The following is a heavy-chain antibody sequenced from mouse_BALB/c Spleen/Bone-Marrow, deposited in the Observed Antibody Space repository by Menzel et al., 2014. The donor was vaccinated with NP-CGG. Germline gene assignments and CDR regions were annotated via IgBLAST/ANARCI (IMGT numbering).Heavy chain of an antibody. D-gene: IGHD4-1*01. V-gene: IGHV5-6-3*01. J-gene: IGHJ4*01. CDR2: INGNGGST. CDR3: ARIWAYYAMDY. CDR1: GFTFSSYG. Sequence: EVMLVESGGGLVQPGGSLKLSCAASGFTFSSYGMSWVRQTPDKRLELVATINGNGGSTYYPDSVKGRFTISRDNAKNTLYLQMSSLKSEDTAMYYCARIWAYYAMDYWGQGTSVTVSS.